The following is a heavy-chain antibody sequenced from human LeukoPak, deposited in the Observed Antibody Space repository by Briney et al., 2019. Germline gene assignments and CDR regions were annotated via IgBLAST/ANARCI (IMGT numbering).Heavy chain of an antibody. CDR1: GFTFSSYA. J-gene: IGHJ4*02. Sequence: RGSLRLSCAASGFTFSSYAMSWVRQAPGKGLEWVSVIYSGGSTYYADSVKGRFTISRDNSKNTLYLQMNSLRAEDTAVYYCAREAGIEDYWGQGTLVTVSS. CDR3: AREAGIEDY. D-gene: IGHD6-19*01. CDR2: IYSGGST. V-gene: IGHV3-66*01.